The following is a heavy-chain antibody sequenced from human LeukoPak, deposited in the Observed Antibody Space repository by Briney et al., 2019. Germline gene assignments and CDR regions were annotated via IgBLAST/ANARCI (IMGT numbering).Heavy chain of an antibody. CDR3: ARDRHYDSSGYCDY. D-gene: IGHD3-22*01. CDR1: GYTFTTYY. Sequence: ASVKVSCKASGYTFTTYYIHWVRQAPGQGLEWMGLFNPRDGSTTYAQKFQGRVTMTRDTSTSTVYMELSSLRSEDTAVYYCARDRHYDSSGYCDYWGQGTLVTVSS. J-gene: IGHJ4*02. CDR2: FNPRDGST. V-gene: IGHV1-46*01.